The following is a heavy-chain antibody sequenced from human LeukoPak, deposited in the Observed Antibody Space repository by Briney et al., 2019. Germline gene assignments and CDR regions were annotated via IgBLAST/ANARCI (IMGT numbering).Heavy chain of an antibody. CDR1: GFTFSSYA. J-gene: IGHJ3*02. Sequence: QPGRSLRLSCAASGFTFSSYAMHWVRQAPGKWLEWVAVISYDGSNKYYADSVKGRFTISRDNSKNTLYLQMNSLRAEDTAVYYCAREGIKVVITKAAFDIWGQGTMVTVSS. D-gene: IGHD3-22*01. CDR3: AREGIKVVITKAAFDI. V-gene: IGHV3-30*04. CDR2: ISYDGSNK.